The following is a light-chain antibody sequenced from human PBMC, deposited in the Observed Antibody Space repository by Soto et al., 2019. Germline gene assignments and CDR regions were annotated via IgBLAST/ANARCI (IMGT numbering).Light chain of an antibody. J-gene: IGLJ1*01. Sequence: QSVLTQPASVSGSPGQSITISCTGTSSDVGYYNYVSWYQQHPGKAPQLIIFQVTNRASGISARFSGSKSGDTASLTISGLQAEDEADYYCSSYTTSSSIYVFGTGTKVTVL. CDR1: SSDVGYYNY. V-gene: IGLV2-14*01. CDR3: SSYTTSSSIYV. CDR2: QVT.